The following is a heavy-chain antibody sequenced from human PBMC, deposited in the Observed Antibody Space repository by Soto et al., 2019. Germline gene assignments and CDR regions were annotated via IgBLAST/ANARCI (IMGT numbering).Heavy chain of an antibody. J-gene: IGHJ4*02. Sequence: GGSLRLSCAASGFTFSSYAMSWVRQAPGKGLEWVSAISGSGGSTYYADSVKGRFTISRDNSKNTLYLQMNSLRAEDTAVYYCAKDSYDYIWGSYRYISYFDYWGQGTLVTVSS. D-gene: IGHD3-16*02. V-gene: IGHV3-23*01. CDR3: AKDSYDYIWGSYRYISYFDY. CDR2: ISGSGGST. CDR1: GFTFSSYA.